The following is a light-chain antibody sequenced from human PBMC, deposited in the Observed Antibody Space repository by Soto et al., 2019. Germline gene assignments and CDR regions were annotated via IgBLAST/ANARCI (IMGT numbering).Light chain of an antibody. V-gene: IGKV2-30*01. J-gene: IGKJ1*01. CDR1: QSLVYRDGNTY. CDR2: QVS. Sequence: DAVMTKSPLSLPVTLGQPASISCRSNQSLVYRDGNTYLNWFQQRPGQSPRRVNSQVSNRDSRVPDRFSGSGSATDFTLKISRVEGEDVGVYYCMQGIHWACTFGQGTKVDI. CDR3: MQGIHWACT.